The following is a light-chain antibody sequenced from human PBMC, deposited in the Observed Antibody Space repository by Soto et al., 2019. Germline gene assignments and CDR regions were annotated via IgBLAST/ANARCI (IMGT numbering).Light chain of an antibody. Sequence: IVLTQSPDTLSLSPGQRATLSCRASQSVSRRYLAWYQQKPGQAPILLIYDVSERASDIPDRFSGSGSGTDFTLTINRLMPEDVAVYYCQYQGSFGGGTKVEIE. CDR3: QYQGS. V-gene: IGKV3-20*01. J-gene: IGKJ4*01. CDR1: QSVSRRY. CDR2: DVS.